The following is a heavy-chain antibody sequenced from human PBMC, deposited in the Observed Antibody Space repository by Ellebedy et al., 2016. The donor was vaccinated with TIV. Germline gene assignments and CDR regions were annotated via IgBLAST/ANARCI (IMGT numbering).Heavy chain of an antibody. Sequence: GESLKISCAASEFTFSSRWMSWVRQAPGKGLEWVANIEQCGSGKYYVDSVKGRFTISRDDANNLLYLQLNTLRAEDTALYYCARGLTGDYGAFDLWGQGTMVTVSS. CDR2: IEQCGSGK. D-gene: IGHD4-17*01. J-gene: IGHJ3*01. CDR1: EFTFSSRW. V-gene: IGHV3-7*03. CDR3: ARGLTGDYGAFDL.